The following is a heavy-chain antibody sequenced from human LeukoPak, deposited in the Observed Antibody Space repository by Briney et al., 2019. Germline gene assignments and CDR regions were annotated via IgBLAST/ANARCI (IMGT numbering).Heavy chain of an antibody. D-gene: IGHD3-3*01. CDR3: ARDGFWSGPDAFDI. V-gene: IGHV4-30-4*08. CDR1: GGSISSGDYL. J-gene: IGHJ3*02. Sequence: PSQTLSLTCAVSGGSISSGDYLWSWVRQPPGKGLEWIGYIYYSGSTDYNLSLKSRVTISVGTSKNQFSLKLSSVTAADTAVYYCARDGFWSGPDAFDIWGQGTMVTVSS. CDR2: IYYSGST.